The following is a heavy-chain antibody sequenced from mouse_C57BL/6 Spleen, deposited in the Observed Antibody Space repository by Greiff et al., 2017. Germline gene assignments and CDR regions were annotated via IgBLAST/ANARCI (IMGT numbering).Heavy chain of an antibody. CDR3: TSLTTVVAGNWYFDV. CDR2: ISSGGDYI. D-gene: IGHD1-1*01. Sequence: EVQLVESGEGLVKPGGSLKLSCAASGFTFSSYAMSWVRQTPEKRLEWVAYISSGGDYIYYADTVKGRFTISRDNARNTLYLQMSSLKSEDTAMYYCTSLTTVVAGNWYFDVWGTGTTVTVSS. J-gene: IGHJ1*03. V-gene: IGHV5-9-1*02. CDR1: GFTFSSYA.